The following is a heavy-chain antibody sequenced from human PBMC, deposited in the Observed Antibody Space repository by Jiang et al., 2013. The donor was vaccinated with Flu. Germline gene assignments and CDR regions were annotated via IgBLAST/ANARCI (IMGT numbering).Heavy chain of an antibody. CDR3: AREGGHDYGDPYWYFDL. CDR2: ISSSSSTI. CDR1: GFTFSSYS. V-gene: IGHV3-48*01. D-gene: IGHD4-17*01. J-gene: IGHJ2*01. Sequence: ASGFTFSSYSMNWVRQAPGKGLEWVSYISSSSSTIYYADSVKGRFTISRDNAKNSLYLQMNSLRAEDTAVYYCAREGGHDYGDPYWYFDLWGRGTLVTVSS.